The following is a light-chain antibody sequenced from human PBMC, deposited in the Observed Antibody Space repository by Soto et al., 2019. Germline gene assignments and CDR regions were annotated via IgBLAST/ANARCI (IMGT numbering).Light chain of an antibody. CDR2: EVN. Sequence: QSVLTQPPSVSGSPGQSVTISCTGTSSDIGDGYRVPWYQQSPGTAPRLMIYEVNNRPSGVPDRFSGSKSGNTASLTISGLQAEDEADYYCTSTITKYLGIVFGGGTKLTVL. J-gene: IGLJ3*02. CDR1: SSDIGDGYR. CDR3: TSTITKYLGIV. V-gene: IGLV2-18*01.